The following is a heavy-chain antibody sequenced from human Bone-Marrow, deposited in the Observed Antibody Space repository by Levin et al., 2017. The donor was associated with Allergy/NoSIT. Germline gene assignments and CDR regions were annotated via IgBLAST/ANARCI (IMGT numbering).Heavy chain of an antibody. Sequence: SETLSLTCTVSGGSISSSSYYWGWIRQPPGKGLEWIGSIYYSGSTYYNPSLKSRVTISVDTSKNQFSLKLSSVTAADTAVYYCARSDGYSSGWYEANWFDPWGQGTLVTVSS. CDR3: ARSDGYSSGWYEANWFDP. D-gene: IGHD6-19*01. V-gene: IGHV4-39*01. CDR1: GGSISSSSYY. J-gene: IGHJ5*02. CDR2: IYYSGST.